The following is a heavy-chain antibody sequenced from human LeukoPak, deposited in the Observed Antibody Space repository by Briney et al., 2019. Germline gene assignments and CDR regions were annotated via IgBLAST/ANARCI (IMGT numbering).Heavy chain of an antibody. CDR1: GFTFSNYW. Sequence: GGSLRLPCAASGFTFSNYWMGWVRQAPGKGLERVANIKQDGSEKYYVDSVKGRFTISRDNAKKSLYLQMNSLRAEDTAVYYCARDKSVGATPFDYWGQGTLVTVSS. V-gene: IGHV3-7*05. CDR3: ARDKSVGATPFDY. D-gene: IGHD1-26*01. J-gene: IGHJ4*02. CDR2: IKQDGSEK.